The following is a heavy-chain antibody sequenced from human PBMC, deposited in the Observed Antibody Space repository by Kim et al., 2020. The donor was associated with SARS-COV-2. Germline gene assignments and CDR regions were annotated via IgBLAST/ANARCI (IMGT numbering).Heavy chain of an antibody. Sequence: KGRFTISRDNAKNSLYLQMNSLRAEDTAVYYCARDTPDSGYDPSMVFDYWGQGTLVTVSS. CDR3: ARDTPDSGYDPSMVFDY. J-gene: IGHJ4*02. V-gene: IGHV3-11*04. D-gene: IGHD5-12*01.